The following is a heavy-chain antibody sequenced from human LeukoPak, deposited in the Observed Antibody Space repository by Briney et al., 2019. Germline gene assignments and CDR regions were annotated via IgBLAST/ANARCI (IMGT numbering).Heavy chain of an antibody. J-gene: IGHJ4*02. V-gene: IGHV3-30*02. CDR3: AREWEIAAAGIDY. D-gene: IGHD6-13*01. Sequence: GGSLRLSCAASGFTFSSYGIHWVRQAPGRGLEWVAFIRYDGSDKYYADSVKGRFTISRDNAKNSLYLQMNSLRAEDTAVYYCAREWEIAAAGIDYWGQGTLVTVSS. CDR2: IRYDGSDK. CDR1: GFTFSSYG.